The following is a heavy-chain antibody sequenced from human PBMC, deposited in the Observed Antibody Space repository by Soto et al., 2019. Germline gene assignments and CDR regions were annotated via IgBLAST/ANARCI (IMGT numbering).Heavy chain of an antibody. CDR1: GFTFSSYA. CDR3: ARDQAAGSVSAFDI. V-gene: IGHV3-23*01. J-gene: IGHJ3*02. CDR2: ISSSGGST. D-gene: IGHD6-13*01. Sequence: EVQLLESGGGLVQPGGSLRLSCAASGFTFSSYAMSWVRQAPGKGLEWVSAISSSGGSTYYADSVKGRFTISRDNSKNPLYLQMNSLRAEDTAVYYCARDQAAGSVSAFDIWGQGTMVTVSS.